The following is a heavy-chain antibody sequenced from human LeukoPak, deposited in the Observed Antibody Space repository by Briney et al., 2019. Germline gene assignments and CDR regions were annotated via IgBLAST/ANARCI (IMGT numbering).Heavy chain of an antibody. Sequence: PGGSLRLSCAASGFTFSSYAMHWVRQAPGKGLEYVSAISSNGGSTYYANSVKGRFTISRDNSKNTLYLQMGSLRAEDMAVYYCARAPWGDWGQGTLVTVSS. CDR3: ARAPWGD. J-gene: IGHJ4*02. D-gene: IGHD3-16*01. CDR1: GFTFSSYA. V-gene: IGHV3-64*01. CDR2: ISSNGGST.